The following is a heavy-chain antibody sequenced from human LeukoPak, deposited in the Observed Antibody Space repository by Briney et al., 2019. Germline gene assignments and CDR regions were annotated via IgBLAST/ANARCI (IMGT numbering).Heavy chain of an antibody. V-gene: IGHV4-34*01. CDR2: INHSGSI. J-gene: IGHJ6*03. D-gene: IGHD6-13*01. Sequence: PSETLSLTCAVYGGSFSGYYWSWLRQPPGKGLEWIGEINHSGSINYNPSLKSRVTISVDTSKNQFSLKLSSVTAADTAVYYCARHMAAAGTYYYYYYMDVWGKGTTVTVSS. CDR1: GGSFSGYY. CDR3: ARHMAAAGTYYYYYYMDV.